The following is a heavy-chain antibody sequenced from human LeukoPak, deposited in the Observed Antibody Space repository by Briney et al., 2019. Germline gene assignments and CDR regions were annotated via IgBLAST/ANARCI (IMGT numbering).Heavy chain of an antibody. Sequence: SVKVSCKASGGTFSSYAISWVRQAPGQGLEWMGGIIPIFDTANYAQKFQGRVTITTDESTSTAYMELSSLRSEDTAVYYCARDAYDSSGYYPYYFDYWGQGTLVTVSS. CDR1: GGTFSSYA. V-gene: IGHV1-69*05. D-gene: IGHD3-22*01. CDR2: IIPIFDTA. CDR3: ARDAYDSSGYYPYYFDY. J-gene: IGHJ4*02.